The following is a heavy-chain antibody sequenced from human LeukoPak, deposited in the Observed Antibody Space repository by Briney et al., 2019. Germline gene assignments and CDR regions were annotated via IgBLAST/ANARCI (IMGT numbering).Heavy chain of an antibody. Sequence: PSGTLSLTCAVSGGSISSANWWTWVRRPPGKGLEWIGEIFHSGSTIYNPSLKSRVTISIDKSKNQFSLNLSSVTAADTAVYYCATQGWLQSEYYFDHWGQGTLVTVSS. CDR1: GGSISSANW. V-gene: IGHV4-4*02. CDR3: ATQGWLQSEYYFDH. J-gene: IGHJ4*02. D-gene: IGHD5-24*01. CDR2: IFHSGST.